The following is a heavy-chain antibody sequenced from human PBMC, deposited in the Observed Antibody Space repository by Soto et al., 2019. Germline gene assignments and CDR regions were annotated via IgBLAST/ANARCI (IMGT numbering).Heavy chain of an antibody. CDR3: ARHDCSSTSCSLRRYFDY. Sequence: SETLSLTCTVSGGSISSYYWSWIRQPPGKGLEWIGYIYYSGSTNYNPSLKSRVTISVDTSKNQFSLKLSSVTAADTAVYYCARHDCSSTSCSLRRYFDYWGQGTLVTVSS. J-gene: IGHJ4*02. D-gene: IGHD2-2*01. CDR1: GGSISSYY. CDR2: IYYSGST. V-gene: IGHV4-59*08.